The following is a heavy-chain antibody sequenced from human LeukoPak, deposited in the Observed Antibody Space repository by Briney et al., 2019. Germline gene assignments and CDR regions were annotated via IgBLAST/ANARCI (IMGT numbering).Heavy chain of an antibody. D-gene: IGHD3-22*01. CDR3: ARTNDYYDSSGFFDY. Sequence: SETLSLTCTVSGGSISSGGYYWSWIRQHPGKGLEWIGYIYYSGSTYYNPSLKSRVTISVDTSKNQFSLKLSSVTAADTAVYYCARTNDYYDSSGFFDYWGQGTLVTVSS. CDR2: IYYSGST. V-gene: IGHV4-31*03. CDR1: GGSISSGGYY. J-gene: IGHJ4*02.